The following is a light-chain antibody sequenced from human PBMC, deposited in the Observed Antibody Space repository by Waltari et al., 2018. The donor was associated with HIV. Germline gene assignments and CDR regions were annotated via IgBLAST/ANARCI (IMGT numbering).Light chain of an antibody. CDR2: SAS. Sequence: DIQLTQSPSSLSASVGDVVTITCRSSQTISTSLNWYQQKPGKAPKILISSASSLQSGGPSRFSASGSGTDFTLTISNLQPDDYATYYCQQSYSSPLTFGPGTEVDVK. V-gene: IGKV1-39*01. J-gene: IGKJ3*01. CDR1: QTISTS. CDR3: QQSYSSPLT.